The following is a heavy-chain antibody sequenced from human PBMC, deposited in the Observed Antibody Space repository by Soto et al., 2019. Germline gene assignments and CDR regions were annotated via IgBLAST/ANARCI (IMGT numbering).Heavy chain of an antibody. J-gene: IGHJ5*02. CDR3: ARDGYCSGGSCDGGNNWFDP. V-gene: IGHV3-66*01. D-gene: IGHD2-15*01. Sequence: EVQLVESGGGLVQPGGSPRLSCAASGFTVSNNYMSWVRQAPGKGLEWVSVIYSGGSTYYADSVKGRFTISRDNSKNTLYLQMNSLRAEDTAVYYCARDGYCSGGSCDGGNNWFDPWGQGTLVTVSS. CDR2: IYSGGST. CDR1: GFTVSNNY.